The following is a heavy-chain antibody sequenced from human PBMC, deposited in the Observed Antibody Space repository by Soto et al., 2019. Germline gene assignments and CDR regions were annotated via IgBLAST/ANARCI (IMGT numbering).Heavy chain of an antibody. D-gene: IGHD3-22*01. Sequence: KTGGSLRLSCAASGFTFSSYSMNWVRQAPGKGLEWVSSISSSSSYIYYADSVKGRFTISRDNAKNSLYLQMNSLRGEDTAVYYCARGTLGSGSVDYWGQGTLVTVSS. CDR3: ARGTLGSGSVDY. J-gene: IGHJ4*02. CDR2: ISSSSSYI. CDR1: GFTFSSYS. V-gene: IGHV3-21*01.